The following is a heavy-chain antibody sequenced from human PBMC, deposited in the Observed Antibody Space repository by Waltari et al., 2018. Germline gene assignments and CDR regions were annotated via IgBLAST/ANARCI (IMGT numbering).Heavy chain of an antibody. V-gene: IGHV1-2*02. CDR1: GYIFTGIY. J-gene: IGHJ4*02. CDR2: SNPHSGDT. D-gene: IGHD2-2*01. Sequence: QVQLVHSGAAVRKPGASVQVSCKASGYIFTGIYINWVLQAPGQGFEWMGWSNPHSGDTNYAQKFRGRITMTRDTAITTAYIELSSLTSDDTAVYYCARGSSRVDFWGQGTLVTVSS. CDR3: ARGSSRVDF.